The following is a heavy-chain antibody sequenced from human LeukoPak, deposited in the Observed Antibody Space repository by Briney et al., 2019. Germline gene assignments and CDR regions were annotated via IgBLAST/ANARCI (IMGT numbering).Heavy chain of an antibody. J-gene: IGHJ4*02. CDR2: INHSGST. CDR3: ARTKYCSSTSCYASGGDYINY. CDR1: GGSFSGYY. D-gene: IGHD2-2*01. Sequence: SETLSLICAVYGGSFSGYYWSWIRQPPGKGLEWIGEINHSGSTNYNPSLKSRVTISVDTSKNQFSLKLSSVTAADTAVYYCARTKYCSSTSCYASGGDYINYWGQGTLVTVSS. V-gene: IGHV4-34*01.